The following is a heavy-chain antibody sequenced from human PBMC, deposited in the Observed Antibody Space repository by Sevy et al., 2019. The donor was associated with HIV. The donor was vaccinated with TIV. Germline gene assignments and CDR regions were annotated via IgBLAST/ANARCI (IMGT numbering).Heavy chain of an antibody. D-gene: IGHD2-21*02. J-gene: IGHJ4*02. V-gene: IGHV3-30*04. CDR1: GFTFSSYD. CDR3: ARLFSCGGDCYYLDY. CDR2: TSHDGKYN. Sequence: GGSLRLSCAGSGFTFSSYDMHWVRQAPGKGLKWVAVTSHDGKYNNYADSVKVRFTISRDNFKNTLYLQMNSLRVEDTAVYFCARLFSCGGDCYYLDYWGQGALVTVSS.